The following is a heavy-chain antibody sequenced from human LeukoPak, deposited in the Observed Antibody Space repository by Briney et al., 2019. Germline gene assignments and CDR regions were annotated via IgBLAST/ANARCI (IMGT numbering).Heavy chain of an antibody. CDR3: ARDSGYDYDDAFDI. J-gene: IGHJ3*02. V-gene: IGHV3-7*01. CDR2: IKQDGSEK. CDR1: GFTFSSYW. D-gene: IGHD5-12*01. Sequence: PGGSLRLSCAASGFTFSSYWMSWVRQAPGKGLEWVANIKQDGSEKYYVDSVKGRFTISRDNAENSLYLQMNSLRAEDTAVYYCARDSGYDYDDAFDIWGQGTMVTVSS.